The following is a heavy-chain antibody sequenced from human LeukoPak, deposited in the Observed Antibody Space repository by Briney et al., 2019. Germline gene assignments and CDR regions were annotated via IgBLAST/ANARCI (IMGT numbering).Heavy chain of an antibody. CDR2: INPNSGGT. J-gene: IGHJ4*02. V-gene: IGHV1-2*06. CDR3: ARDPIAVAGTEIDY. D-gene: IGHD6-19*01. CDR1: GYSFTGYY. Sequence: ASVKVSCKASGYSFTGYYMHWVRQAPGQGLEWMGRINPNSGGTNYAQKFQGRVTMTRDTPISTAYMELSRLRSDDTAVYYCARDPIAVAGTEIDYWGQGTLVTVSS.